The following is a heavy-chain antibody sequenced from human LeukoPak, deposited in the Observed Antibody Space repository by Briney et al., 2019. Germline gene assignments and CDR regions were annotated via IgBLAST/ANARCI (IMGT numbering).Heavy chain of an antibody. V-gene: IGHV3-21*01. J-gene: IGHJ6*02. CDR3: ARLNRYSSSWYWSSDYYYGMDV. CDR2: ISSSSSYI. Sequence: PGGSLRLSCAASGFTVSSNYMSWVRQAPGKGLEWVSSISSSSSYIYYADSVKGRFTISRDNAKNSLYLQMNSLRAEDTAVYYCARLNRYSSSWYWSSDYYYGMDVWGQGTTVTVSS. D-gene: IGHD6-13*01. CDR1: GFTVSSNY.